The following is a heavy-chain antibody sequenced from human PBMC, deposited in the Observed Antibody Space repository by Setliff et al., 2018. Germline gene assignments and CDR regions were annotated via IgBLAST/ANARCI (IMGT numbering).Heavy chain of an antibody. J-gene: IGHJ4*02. D-gene: IGHD2-2*02. V-gene: IGHV1-46*01. CDR3: ARIPRNFYFDY. CDR2: INPSGDTT. CDR1: GYTFTSYY. Sequence: ASVKVSCKASGYTFTSYYMHWVRQAPGQGPEWMGIINPSGDTTSYAQKFQERVTITRDMSTSTAYMELSSLRSEDTAVYFCARIPRNFYFDYWGQGTLVTVSS.